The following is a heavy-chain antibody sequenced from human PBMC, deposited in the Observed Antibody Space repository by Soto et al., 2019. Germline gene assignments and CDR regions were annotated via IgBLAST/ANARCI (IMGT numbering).Heavy chain of an antibody. J-gene: IGHJ4*02. CDR2: IYYSGST. V-gene: IGHV4-30-4*01. CDR1: AGSISSGDYY. CDR3: ARGHQNYYDSSGYYLY. D-gene: IGHD3-22*01. Sequence: PSETLSLTCTVSAGSISSGDYYWSWIRQPPGKGLEWIGYIYYSGSTYYNPSLKSRVTISVDTSKNQFSLKLSSVTAADTAVYYCARGHQNYYDSSGYYLYWGQGTLVTVSS.